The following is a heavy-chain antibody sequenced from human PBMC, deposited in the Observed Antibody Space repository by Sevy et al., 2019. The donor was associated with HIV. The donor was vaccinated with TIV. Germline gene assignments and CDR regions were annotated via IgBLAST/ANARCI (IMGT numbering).Heavy chain of an antibody. J-gene: IGHJ4*02. CDR2: IYYSGST. V-gene: IGHV4-39*01. CDR3: ASVLDYGELYFDY. Sequence: SETLSLTCTVSGGSISSSSYYWGWIRQPPGKGLEWIGSIYYSGSTYYNPSLKSRVTISVDTSKNQFSLKLSSVTVADTAVYYCASVLDYGELYFDYWGQGTLVTVSS. D-gene: IGHD4-17*01. CDR1: GGSISSSSYY.